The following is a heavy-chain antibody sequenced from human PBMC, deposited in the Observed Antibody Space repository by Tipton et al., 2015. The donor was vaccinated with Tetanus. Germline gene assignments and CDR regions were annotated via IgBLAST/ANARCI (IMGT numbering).Heavy chain of an antibody. J-gene: IGHJ6*02. CDR1: GFIFRNFL. Sequence: SLRLSCAASGFIFRNFLMYWVRQAPGKGLEWVADVSYDGDTKNYADSVKGRFTISRDNSKNTLYLQMNSLRAEDTALYYCARDVEAGWYIRGMAVDYYGMDVWGQGTTVTVSS. CDR2: VSYDGDTK. V-gene: IGHV3-30*03. D-gene: IGHD6-19*01. CDR3: ARDVEAGWYIRGMAVDYYGMDV.